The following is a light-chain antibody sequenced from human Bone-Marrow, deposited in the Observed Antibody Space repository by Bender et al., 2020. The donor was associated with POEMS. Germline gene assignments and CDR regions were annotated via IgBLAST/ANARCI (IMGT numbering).Light chain of an antibody. Sequence: SYEVTPPPSVSVSPGQTASITCPGDDLGDKYVAWYQQKPGQSPVLVIYQDTKRPSGIPERFSGSNSGNKATLTISGAQAVDEADYYCQASGSNSVVFGGGTKLTVL. J-gene: IGLJ2*01. CDR1: DLGDKY. V-gene: IGLV3-1*01. CDR2: QDT. CDR3: QASGSNSVV.